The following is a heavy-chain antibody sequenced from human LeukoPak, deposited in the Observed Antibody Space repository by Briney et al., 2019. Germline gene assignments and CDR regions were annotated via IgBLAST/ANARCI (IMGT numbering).Heavy chain of an antibody. CDR3: AHFWHNWFHT. CDR1: GFSLSTSGVG. J-gene: IGHJ5*02. Sequence: SGPTLVNPTQTLTLTCTFSGFSLSTSGVGVGWIRQPPGKALEWLALIYWDDDKCYSPSLKSRLTITKDTSKNQVVLTMTNMDPVDTDTYYCAHFWHNWFHTWGQGTLVTVSS. V-gene: IGHV2-5*02. CDR2: IYWDDDK.